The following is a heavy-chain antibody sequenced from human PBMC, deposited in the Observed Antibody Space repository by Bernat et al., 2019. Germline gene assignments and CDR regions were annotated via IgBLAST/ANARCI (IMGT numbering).Heavy chain of an antibody. Sequence: QLQLQESGPGLVKPSETLSLTCTVSGGSISSSSYYWGWIRQPPGKGLEWIGSIYYSGSTYYNPSLKSRVTISVETSKNQFSLKLSSVTAADTAVYYCARPWNYYDSSGFQKGYDAFDIWGQGTMVTVSS. CDR3: ARPWNYYDSSGFQKGYDAFDI. CDR1: GGSISSSSYY. CDR2: IYYSGST. D-gene: IGHD3-22*01. V-gene: IGHV4-39*01. J-gene: IGHJ3*02.